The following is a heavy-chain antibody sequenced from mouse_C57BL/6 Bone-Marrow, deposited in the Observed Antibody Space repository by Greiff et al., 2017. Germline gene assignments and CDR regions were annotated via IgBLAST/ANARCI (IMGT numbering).Heavy chain of an antibody. D-gene: IGHD1-1*01. CDR1: GFTFSDYY. J-gene: IGHJ1*03. CDR2: ISNGGGST. Sequence: EVQGVESGGGLVQPGGSLKLSCAASGFTFSDYYMYWVRQTPEKRLEWVAYISNGGGSTYYPDTVKGRFTISRDNAKNTLYLQMSRLKSEDTAMYYCAREDYYGSSDWYFDVWGTGTTVTVSS. CDR3: AREDYYGSSDWYFDV. V-gene: IGHV5-12*01.